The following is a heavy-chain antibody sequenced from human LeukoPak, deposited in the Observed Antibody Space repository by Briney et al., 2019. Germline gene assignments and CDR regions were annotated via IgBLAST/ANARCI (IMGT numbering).Heavy chain of an antibody. V-gene: IGHV3-43*02. CDR3: SKYSSSWYYFDY. Sequence: GGSLRLSCAASGFTFDDYAMHWVRQAPGKGLEWVSLISGDGGSTYYADSVKGRFTISRDNSKNSLYLQMNSLRTEDTALYYCSKYSSSWYYFDYWGQGTLLTVSS. CDR2: ISGDGGST. D-gene: IGHD6-13*01. J-gene: IGHJ4*02. CDR1: GFTFDDYA.